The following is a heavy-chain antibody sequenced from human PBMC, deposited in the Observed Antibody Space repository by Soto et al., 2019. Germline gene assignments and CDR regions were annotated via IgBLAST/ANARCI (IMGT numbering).Heavy chain of an antibody. V-gene: IGHV3-23*01. CDR1: VFTFSSYA. J-gene: IGHJ5*02. Sequence: GWSLRLSCSASVFTFSSYAMSWFRQAPGKGLEWVSAISGSGGSTYYADSVKGRFTISRDNSKNTLYLQMNSLRAEDTAVYYCAKQGSTMIVPQCWFDPWGQGTLVTVSS. CDR3: AKQGSTMIVPQCWFDP. CDR2: ISGSGGST. D-gene: IGHD3-22*01.